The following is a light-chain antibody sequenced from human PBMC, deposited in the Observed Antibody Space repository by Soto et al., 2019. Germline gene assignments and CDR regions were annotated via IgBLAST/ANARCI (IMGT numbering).Light chain of an antibody. CDR2: DVS. CDR3: CSYAGSYAWV. Sequence: QSVLTQPRSVSGSPGQSVTISCTGTSSDIGGYNYVCWCQQQPGKAPKLMIFDVSRRPSGLPGLFCGSNSGNTASLTISGLQAEDGADYCCCSYAGSYAWVFGGGTKLTVL. J-gene: IGLJ3*02. CDR1: SSDIGGYNY. V-gene: IGLV2-11*01.